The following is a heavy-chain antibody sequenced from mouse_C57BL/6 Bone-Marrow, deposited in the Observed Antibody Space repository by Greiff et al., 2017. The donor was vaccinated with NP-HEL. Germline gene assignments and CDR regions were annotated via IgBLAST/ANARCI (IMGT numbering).Heavy chain of an antibody. CDR1: GAQINRGDD. Sequence: VQLQQSGPGLVKPSQSLFLTCSITGAQINRGDDGKVSRQAPGKPTEGKGKSTNSGETFYNPSLQSPISITRETSKNQFFLQLNSVTTEDTAMYYCAGDRGYFGMDYWGQGTSVTVSS. J-gene: IGHJ4*01. V-gene: IGHV12-3*01. CDR3: AGDRGYFGMDY. CDR2: STNSGET.